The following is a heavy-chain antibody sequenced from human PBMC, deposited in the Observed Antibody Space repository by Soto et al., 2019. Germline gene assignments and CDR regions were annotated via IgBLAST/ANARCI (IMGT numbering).Heavy chain of an antibody. D-gene: IGHD1-26*01. CDR1: GGTFSSYA. V-gene: IGHV1-69*13. Sequence: SVKVSCKASGGTFSSYAISWVRQAPGQGLEWMGGIIPIFGTANYAQKFQGRVTITADESTSTAYMELSSLRSEDTAVYYCAGTPYSGSIIYVMDVWGQGTTVTVSS. J-gene: IGHJ6*02. CDR2: IIPIFGTA. CDR3: AGTPYSGSIIYVMDV.